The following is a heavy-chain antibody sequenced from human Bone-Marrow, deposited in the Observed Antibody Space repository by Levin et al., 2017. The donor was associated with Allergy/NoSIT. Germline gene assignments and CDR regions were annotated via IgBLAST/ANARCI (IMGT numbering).Heavy chain of an antibody. CDR3: AKDGAAPGNWEHLDS. D-gene: IGHD1-26*01. CDR1: GFTFDRYT. J-gene: IGHJ4*02. V-gene: IGHV3-43*01. CDR2: IAWDGGSA. Sequence: GGSLRLSCAASGFTFDRYTMHWVRQAPGKGLEWVSLIAWDGGSASYADSVRGRFTISRDNSKNSLHLQLNSLRTEDTALYFCAKDGAAPGNWEHLDSWGQGTRVTVAS.